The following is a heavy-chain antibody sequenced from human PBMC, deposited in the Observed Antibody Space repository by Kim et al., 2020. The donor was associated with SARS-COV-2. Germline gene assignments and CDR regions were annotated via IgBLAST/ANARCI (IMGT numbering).Heavy chain of an antibody. V-gene: IGHV4-34*01. D-gene: IGHD1-20*01. J-gene: IGHJ6*02. CDR3: ARGPYKWMYYYYGMDV. CDR1: GGSFSGYY. Sequence: SETLSLTCAVYGGSFSGYYWSWIRQPPGKGLEWIGEINHSGSTNYNPSLKSRVTISVDTSKNQFSLKLSSVTAADTAVYYCARGPYKWMYYYYGMDVWGQGTTVTVSS. CDR2: INHSGST.